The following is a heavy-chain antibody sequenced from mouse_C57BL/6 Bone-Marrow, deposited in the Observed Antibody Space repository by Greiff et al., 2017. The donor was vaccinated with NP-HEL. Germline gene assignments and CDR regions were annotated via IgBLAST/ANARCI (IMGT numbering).Heavy chain of an antibody. CDR2: ISDGGSYT. J-gene: IGHJ1*03. Sequence: VQLQQSGGGLVKPGGSLKLSCAASGFTFSSYAMSWVRQTPEKRLEWVATISDGGSYTYYPDNVKGRFTISRDNAKNNLYLQMSHLKSEDTAMYYCARWLPWYFDVWGTGTTVTVSS. CDR1: GFTFSSYA. V-gene: IGHV5-4*01. CDR3: ARWLPWYFDV. D-gene: IGHD2-3*01.